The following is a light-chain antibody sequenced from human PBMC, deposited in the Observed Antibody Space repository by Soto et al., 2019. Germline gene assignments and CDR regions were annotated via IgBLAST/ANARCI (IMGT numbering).Light chain of an antibody. CDR3: QQYGSSPRT. CDR1: QSVSSD. J-gene: IGKJ1*01. V-gene: IGKV3-20*01. Sequence: EIVMTQSPATLSVSPWERATLSCRASQSVSSDLAWYHQKPGQAPRLLIYGASNRATGIPDRFSGSGSGTDFTLTISRLEPEDFAVYCCQQYGSSPRTFGQGTKVDIK. CDR2: GAS.